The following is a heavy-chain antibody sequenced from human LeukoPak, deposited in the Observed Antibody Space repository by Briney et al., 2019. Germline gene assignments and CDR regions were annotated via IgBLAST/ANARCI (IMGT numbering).Heavy chain of an antibody. CDR3: ARVVEQRGFDS. CDR2: IWYGGSSK. V-gene: IGHV3-33*01. D-gene: IGHD1/OR15-1a*01. CDR1: GFTFSSYV. J-gene: IGHJ4*02. Sequence: AGGSLRLSCAASGFTFSSYVMHWVRQAPGKGLEWVAVIWYGGSSKYYADSVRGRFTVSRDNSKNTLYLQMNSLRAEDTAVYYCARVVEQRGFDSWGQGTLVTVSS.